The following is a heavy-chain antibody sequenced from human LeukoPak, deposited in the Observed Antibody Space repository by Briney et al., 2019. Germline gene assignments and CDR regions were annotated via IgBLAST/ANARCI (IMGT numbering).Heavy chain of an antibody. Sequence: ASVKVSCKASGYTFTSYYMHWVRQAPGQGPEWMGVINPSDGSTSYAQKFQGRVAMTRDTSTSTVFMELSSLTSEDAAVYYCARGRAGFSGSWYVYWGQRTLVTVSS. CDR2: INPSDGST. V-gene: IGHV1-46*01. CDR1: GYTFTSYY. CDR3: ARGRAGFSGSWYVY. D-gene: IGHD6-13*01. J-gene: IGHJ4*02.